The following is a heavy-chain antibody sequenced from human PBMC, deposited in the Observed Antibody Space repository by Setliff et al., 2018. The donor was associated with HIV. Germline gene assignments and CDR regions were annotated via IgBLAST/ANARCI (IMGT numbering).Heavy chain of an antibody. J-gene: IGHJ4*02. CDR2: ISYSENI. CDR3: ARLRYYDILTGYAFDY. D-gene: IGHD3-9*01. CDR1: GGYISGSSHY. Sequence: SETLSLTCTVSGGYISGSSHYWGWIRQPPGKGREWIGSISYSENIYYNPSRKSRVTISADTSKKQFSLKLSSVTAADTAVYYCARLRYYDILTGYAFDYWGQGTLVTVSS. V-gene: IGHV4-39*01.